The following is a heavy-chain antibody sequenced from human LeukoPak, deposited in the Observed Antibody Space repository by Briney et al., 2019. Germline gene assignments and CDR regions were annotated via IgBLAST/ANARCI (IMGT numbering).Heavy chain of an antibody. D-gene: IGHD3-10*01. CDR1: GGSVSSGTYY. Sequence: SETLSLTCTVSGGSVSSGTYYWNWMRQPAGKGLEWIGRIFPGGNTYFNPSLKSRVAISVDSSKNQFSLKLSSVTAADTAVYYCARTRYYYNSRSYGAPYYFDYWGQGTLVTVSS. CDR2: IFPGGNT. CDR3: ARTRYYYNSRSYGAPYYFDY. V-gene: IGHV4-61*02. J-gene: IGHJ4*02.